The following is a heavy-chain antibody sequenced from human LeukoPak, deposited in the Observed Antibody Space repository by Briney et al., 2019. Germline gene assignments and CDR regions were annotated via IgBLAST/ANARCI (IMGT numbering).Heavy chain of an antibody. D-gene: IGHD6-6*01. Sequence: PSETLSLTCAVYGGSFSGYYWSWIRQPPGKGLEWIGEISHSGSTNYNPSLKSRVTISVDTSKNQFSLKLSSVTAADTAVYYCARGTLAARRRFDYWGQGTLVTVSS. J-gene: IGHJ4*02. CDR3: ARGTLAARRRFDY. CDR2: ISHSGST. CDR1: GGSFSGYY. V-gene: IGHV4-34*01.